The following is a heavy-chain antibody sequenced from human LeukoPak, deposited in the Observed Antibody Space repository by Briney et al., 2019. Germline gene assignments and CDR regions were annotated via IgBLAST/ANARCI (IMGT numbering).Heavy chain of an antibody. CDR3: ARYYYGSGSYGWFDP. Sequence: SETLSLTCTVSGGSISSSSYYWGWIRQPPGTGLEWIGSIYYSGSTYYNPSLKSRVTISVDTSKNQFSLKLSSVTAADTAVYYCARYYYGSGSYGWFDPWGQGTLVTVSS. D-gene: IGHD3-10*01. V-gene: IGHV4-39*01. CDR2: IYYSGST. CDR1: GGSISSSSYY. J-gene: IGHJ5*02.